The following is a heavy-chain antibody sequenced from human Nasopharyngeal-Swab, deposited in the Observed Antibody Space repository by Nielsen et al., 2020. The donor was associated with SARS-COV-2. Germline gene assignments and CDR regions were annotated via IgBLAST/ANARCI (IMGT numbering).Heavy chain of an antibody. CDR1: GFTFRRYA. D-gene: IGHD3-22*01. Sequence: GGSLRLSCAASGFTFRRYAMNWVRQAPGKGLEWVSVIGGSGGTTSYADSVKGRFTISRDNSKNTVDLQMDSLRAEDTAVYYCAKDHDSSGSYFDYWGQGTLVTVSS. V-gene: IGHV3-23*01. CDR3: AKDHDSSGSYFDY. CDR2: IGGSGGTT. J-gene: IGHJ4*02.